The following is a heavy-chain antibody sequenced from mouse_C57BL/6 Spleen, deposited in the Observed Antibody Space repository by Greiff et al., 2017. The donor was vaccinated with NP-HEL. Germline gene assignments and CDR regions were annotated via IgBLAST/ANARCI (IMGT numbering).Heavy chain of an antibody. CDR2: ISGGGGNT. V-gene: IGHV5-9*01. D-gene: IGHD2-4*01. CDR3: ARHGVYDYDVRGGYAMDD. CDR1: GFTFSSYT. J-gene: IGHJ4*01. Sequence: DVMLVESGGGLVKPGGSLKLSCAASGFTFSSYTMSWVRQTPEKRLEWVATISGGGGNTYYPDSVKGRFTISRDNAKNTLYLQMSSLRSEDTALYYCARHGVYDYDVRGGYAMDDWGQGTSVTVSS.